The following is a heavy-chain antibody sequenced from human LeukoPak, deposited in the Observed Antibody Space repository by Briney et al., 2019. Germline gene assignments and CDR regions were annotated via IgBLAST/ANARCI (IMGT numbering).Heavy chain of an antibody. Sequence: PGGSLRLSCAASGFTVTTKSMAWVRQAPGRGLEWVSVFYSPGSTYYADSVHGRFTISRDNPLNTLFLQMNSLRVEDTAVYYCASARESCIGSTCYEYFHHWGQGTPLTVSS. CDR1: GFTVTTKS. V-gene: IGHV3-53*01. D-gene: IGHD2-2*01. CDR3: ASARESCIGSTCYEYFHH. CDR2: FYSPGST. J-gene: IGHJ1*01.